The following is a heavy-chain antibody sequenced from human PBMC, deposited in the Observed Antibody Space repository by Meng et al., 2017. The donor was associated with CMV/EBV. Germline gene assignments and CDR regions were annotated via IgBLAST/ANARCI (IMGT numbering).Heavy chain of an antibody. J-gene: IGHJ6*02. CDR2: IRSKANSYAT. D-gene: IGHD2-2*01. Sequence: GESLKISCAASGFTFSGSAMHWVRQASGKGLEWVGRIRSKANSYATAYAASVKGRFTISRDNSKNTLYLQMNSLRAEDTAVYYCARDRILVPSAYYGMDVWGQGTTVTVSS. V-gene: IGHV3-73*01. CDR3: ARDRILVPSAYYGMDV. CDR1: GFTFSGSA.